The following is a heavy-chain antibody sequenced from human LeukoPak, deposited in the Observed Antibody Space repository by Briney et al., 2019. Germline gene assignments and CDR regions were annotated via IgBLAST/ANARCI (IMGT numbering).Heavy chain of an antibody. CDR2: INPNSGGT. D-gene: IGHD4-17*01. J-gene: IGHJ4*02. V-gene: IGHV1-2*02. Sequence: ASVKVSCKASGYTFNTYGISWVRQAPGQGLEWMGWINPNSGGTNYAQKFQGRVTMTRDTSISTTYMELSRLRSDDTAVYYCARDRVSDYGDYVSIFDYWGQGTLVTVSS. CDR1: GYTFNTYG. CDR3: ARDRVSDYGDYVSIFDY.